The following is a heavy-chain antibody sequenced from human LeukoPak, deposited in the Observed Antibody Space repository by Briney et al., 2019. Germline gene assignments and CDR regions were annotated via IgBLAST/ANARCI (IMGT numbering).Heavy chain of an antibody. J-gene: IGHJ4*02. CDR2: ISYDGRNK. CDR1: GFTFSSYG. CDR3: AKSDSTGSYLGAFDY. Sequence: GGSLRLSCAASGFTFSSYGMHWVRQAPGKGLEWVAVISYDGRNKDYADSVKGRFTISRDTSKHTLYLQMTSMRAEDTAVYYCAKSDSTGSYLGAFDYWGQGTLVTVSS. D-gene: IGHD3-22*01. V-gene: IGHV3-30*18.